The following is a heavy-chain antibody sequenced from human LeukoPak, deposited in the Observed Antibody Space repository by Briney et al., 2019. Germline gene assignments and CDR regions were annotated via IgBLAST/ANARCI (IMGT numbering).Heavy chain of an antibody. CDR2: ISAYNGNT. CDR3: ASSNRGYGSSWSFDY. D-gene: IGHD6-13*01. V-gene: IGHV1-18*01. J-gene: IGHJ4*02. Sequence: ASVKVSCKASGYTFTSYAMNWVRQAPGQGLEWMGWISAYNGNTNYAQKLQGRVTMTTDTSTSTAYMELRSLRSDDTAVYYCASSNRGYGSSWSFDYWGQGTLVTVSS. CDR1: GYTFTSYA.